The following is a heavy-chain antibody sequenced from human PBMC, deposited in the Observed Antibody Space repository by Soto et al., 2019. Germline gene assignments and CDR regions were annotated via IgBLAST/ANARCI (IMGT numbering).Heavy chain of an antibody. CDR2: NYYSGST. CDR3: ARGWGGYFDL. J-gene: IGHJ2*01. Sequence: QVQLQESGPGLVKPSETLSLTCTVSGGSISSYYWSWIRQPPGKGLEWIGYNYYSGSTNYNPSLNSRFTISVDTSKNQFSLRLSSVTAADTAVYYCARGWGGYFDLWGRGTLVTVSS. V-gene: IGHV4-59*01. CDR1: GGSISSYY. D-gene: IGHD1-26*01.